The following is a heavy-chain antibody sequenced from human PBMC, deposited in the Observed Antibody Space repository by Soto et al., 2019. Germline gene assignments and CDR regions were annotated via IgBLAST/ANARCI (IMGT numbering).Heavy chain of an antibody. Sequence: SGPTLVNPTQTLTLTCTFSGFSLSTSGICVSWIRQPPGKALEWLALIDWDDDKYYSTSLKTRVTISKDTAKNQGRLTMPNMHPVDTAKYYCARRRWELGAYNWFEPRGPGTPV. CDR2: IDWDDDK. V-gene: IGHV2-70*01. J-gene: IGHJ5*01. CDR3: ARRRWELGAYNWFEP. D-gene: IGHD1-26*01. CDR1: GFSLSTSGIC.